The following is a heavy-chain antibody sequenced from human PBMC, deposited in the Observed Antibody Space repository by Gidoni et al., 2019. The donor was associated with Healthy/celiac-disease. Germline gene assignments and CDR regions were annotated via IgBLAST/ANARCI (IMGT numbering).Heavy chain of an antibody. J-gene: IGHJ4*02. CDR3: ARDLAGIAAAGGIDY. V-gene: IGHV4-39*07. CDR1: GGSISSSSYY. Sequence: QLQLQESGPGLVKPSETLSLTCTVSGGSISSSSYYWGWIRQPPGKGLEWIGSIYYSGSTYYNPSLKSRVTISVDTSKNQFSLKLSSVTAADTAVYYCARDLAGIAAAGGIDYWGQGTLVTVSS. D-gene: IGHD6-13*01. CDR2: IYYSGST.